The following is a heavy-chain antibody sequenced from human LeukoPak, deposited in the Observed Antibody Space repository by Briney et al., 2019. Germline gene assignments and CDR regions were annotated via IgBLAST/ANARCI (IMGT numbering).Heavy chain of an antibody. Sequence: AGGSLRLSCAASGFTFSSYAMSWVRQAPGKGLEWVSAISGSGGSTYYADSVKGRFTISRDNSKNTLYLQMNSLRAEDTAVYYCASTNRYGIVGARPPDYWGQGTLVTVSS. CDR2: ISGSGGST. CDR3: ASTNRYGIVGARPPDY. D-gene: IGHD1-26*01. CDR1: GFTFSSYA. J-gene: IGHJ4*02. V-gene: IGHV3-23*01.